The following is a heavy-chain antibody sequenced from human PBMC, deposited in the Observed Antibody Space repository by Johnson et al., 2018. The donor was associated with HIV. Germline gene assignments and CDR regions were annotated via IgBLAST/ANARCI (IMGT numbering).Heavy chain of an antibody. D-gene: IGHD1-26*01. CDR1: EFTFSSYA. Sequence: QVQLVESGGGVVQPGRSLRLSCAASEFTFSSYAMHWVRQAPGKGLEWVAVISYDGSNKYYADSVKGRFTISRDNSKNTLYLQMKSLRAEDTAVYYCAKDSDFKWELSPTGAFDIWGQGTMVTVSS. J-gene: IGHJ3*02. CDR3: AKDSDFKWELSPTGAFDI. CDR2: ISYDGSNK. V-gene: IGHV3-30*04.